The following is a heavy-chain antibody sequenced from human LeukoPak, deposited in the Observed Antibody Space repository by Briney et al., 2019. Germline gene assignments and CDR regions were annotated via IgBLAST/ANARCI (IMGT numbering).Heavy chain of an antibody. CDR1: GGSFSGYY. CDR3: ARGFTYSSSWYVFNWFDP. D-gene: IGHD6-13*01. Sequence: SETLSLTCAVYGGSFSGYYWSWIRQPPGKGLEWIGEINHSGSTNHNPSLKSRVTISVDTSKNQFSLKLSSVTAADTAVYYCARGFTYSSSWYVFNWFDPWGQGTLVTVSS. CDR2: INHSGST. V-gene: IGHV4-34*01. J-gene: IGHJ5*02.